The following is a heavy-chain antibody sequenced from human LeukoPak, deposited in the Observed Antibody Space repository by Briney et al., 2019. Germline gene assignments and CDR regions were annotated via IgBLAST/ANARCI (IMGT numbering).Heavy chain of an antibody. Sequence: PGGSLRLSCAASGFTFSSYAMHWVRQAPGKGLEWVAVISYDGSNKYYADSVKGRFTISRDNSKNTLYLQMNSLRAEDTAVYYCARGDGYKQPDYWGQGTLVTVSS. D-gene: IGHD5-24*01. CDR1: GFTFSSYA. CDR3: ARGDGYKQPDY. J-gene: IGHJ4*02. V-gene: IGHV3-30*01. CDR2: ISYDGSNK.